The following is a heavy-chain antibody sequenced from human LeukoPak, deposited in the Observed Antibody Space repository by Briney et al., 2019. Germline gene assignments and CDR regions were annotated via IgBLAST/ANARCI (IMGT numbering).Heavy chain of an antibody. D-gene: IGHD3-9*01. CDR1: GYTLTGYD. CDR3: ARGGSLTGYHGWFDP. J-gene: IGHJ5*02. CDR2: MDPNKGNT. V-gene: IGHV1-8*01. Sequence: ASVKVSCKASGYTLTGYDINWVRQASGQGLEWMGWMDPNKGNTGYAQKFRGRVTMTRNSSINTAYLELSSLTSEDTAVYYCARGGSLTGYHGWFDPWGQGILVTVSS.